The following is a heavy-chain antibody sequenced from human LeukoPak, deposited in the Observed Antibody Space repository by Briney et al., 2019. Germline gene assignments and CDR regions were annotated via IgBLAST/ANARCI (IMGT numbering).Heavy chain of an antibody. J-gene: IGHJ4*02. Sequence: GESLKISCKGSGYSFTSSWIAWVRQMPGKGLEWMGFIYPCDSDTRYRPPFQGQVTISVDKPISTAYLQWSSLKASDTAMYYCARLGYCTNGVCYTIDYWGQGTLVTVSS. V-gene: IGHV5-51*01. CDR2: IYPCDSDT. CDR3: ARLGYCTNGVCYTIDY. D-gene: IGHD2-8*01. CDR1: GYSFTSSW.